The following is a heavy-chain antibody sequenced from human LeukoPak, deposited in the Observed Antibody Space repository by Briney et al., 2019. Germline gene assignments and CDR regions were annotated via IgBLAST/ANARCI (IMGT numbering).Heavy chain of an antibody. Sequence: GSLRLSCAASGFTFSSYSMNWVRQAPGKGLEWVSSISSSSYIYYADSVKGRFTISRDNAKNSLYLQMNSLRAEDTAVYYCATQLSAVQNDYWGQGTLVTVSS. J-gene: IGHJ4*02. CDR2: ISSSSYI. CDR3: ATQLSAVQNDY. V-gene: IGHV3-21*01. CDR1: GFTFSSYS. D-gene: IGHD2/OR15-2a*01.